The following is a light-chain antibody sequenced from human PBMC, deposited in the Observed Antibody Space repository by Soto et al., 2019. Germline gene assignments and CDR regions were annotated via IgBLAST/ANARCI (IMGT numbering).Light chain of an antibody. J-gene: IGKJ2*01. CDR2: DAS. V-gene: IGKV1-5*01. CDR1: QSIRSW. Sequence: DIPMTQSPSTLSASVGDRVTITCRASQSIRSWLAWYQQKPGKAPKVLIYDASSLESGVPSRFSGSGSGTEFTLTISSLQPDDFATYYCQQYNSYSSFTFGQGTKLEIK. CDR3: QQYNSYSSFT.